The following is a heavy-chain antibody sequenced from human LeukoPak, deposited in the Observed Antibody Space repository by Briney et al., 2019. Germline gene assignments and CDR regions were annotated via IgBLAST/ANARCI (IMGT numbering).Heavy chain of an antibody. CDR2: IFYSGST. D-gene: IGHD1-20*01. CDR1: GGSISSYY. CDR3: ARGSIITAFDY. J-gene: IGHJ4*02. V-gene: IGHV4-59*01. Sequence: NPSETLSLTCTVSGGSISSYYWSWIRQPPGKGLEWIGYIFYSGSTNYNPSLNSRVTMSVDTSMNQFSLRLSSVTAADTAVYYCARGSIITAFDYWGQGTLVTVSS.